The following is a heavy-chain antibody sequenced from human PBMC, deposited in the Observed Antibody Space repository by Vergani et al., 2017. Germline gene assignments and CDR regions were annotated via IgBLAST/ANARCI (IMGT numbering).Heavy chain of an antibody. CDR1: GGSLSGYF. D-gene: IGHD3-10*01. Sequence: QVHLQQRGAGVLKPSETLSLTCGVIGGSLSGYFWSWIRLSPGRGLEWIGEITAIGSAKYSPSATSRGTISVDTSRGEFTLTVTSVTAADTGLYFCASRRPRLNLGSKSNAGTFDSWGQGTLVTVSS. CDR2: ITAIGSA. CDR3: ASRRPRLNLGSKSNAGTFDS. J-gene: IGHJ4*02. V-gene: IGHV4-34*02.